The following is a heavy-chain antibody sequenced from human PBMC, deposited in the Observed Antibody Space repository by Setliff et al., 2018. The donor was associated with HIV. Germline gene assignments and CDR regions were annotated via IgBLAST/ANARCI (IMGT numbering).Heavy chain of an antibody. CDR3: TRVDSNYEKFDC. CDR1: GFTFSGSA. CDR2: IRSKANSYTT. Sequence: GGSLRLSCAASGFTFSGSAMHWVRQASGKGLEWVGRIRSKANSYTTEYAASVKGRFTISRDDSKNSLYLQMNSLKTEDTAVYYCTRVDSNYEKFDCWGQGSLVTVSS. D-gene: IGHD4-4*01. J-gene: IGHJ1*01. V-gene: IGHV3-73*01.